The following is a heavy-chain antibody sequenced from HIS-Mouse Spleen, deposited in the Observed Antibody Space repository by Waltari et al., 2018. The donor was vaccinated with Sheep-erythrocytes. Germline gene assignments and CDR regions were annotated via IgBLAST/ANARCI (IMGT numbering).Heavy chain of an antibody. CDR2: MNPNSGNT. D-gene: IGHD6-13*01. CDR3: ARGIAAAGTDWFDP. CDR1: GNTFTSYE. Sequence: QVQLVQSGAEVKKPGASVKVSCKASGNTFTSYEIHLVRQATGQVLERMGWMNPNSGNTGYAKKFQGRVTMTRNTSISTAYMELSSLRSEDTAVYYCARGIAAAGTDWFDPWGQGTLVTVSS. V-gene: IGHV1-8*01. J-gene: IGHJ5*02.